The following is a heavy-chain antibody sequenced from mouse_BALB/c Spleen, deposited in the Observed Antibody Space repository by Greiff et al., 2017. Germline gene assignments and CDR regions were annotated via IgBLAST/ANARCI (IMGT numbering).Heavy chain of an antibody. V-gene: IGHV4-1*02. D-gene: IGHD1-1*01. CDR2: INPDSSTI. CDR3: ARPGYYYGSSYVEDAMDY. CDR1: GFDFSRYW. Sequence: EVKLLESGGGLVQPGGSLKLSCAASGFDFSRYWMSWVRQAPGKGLEWIGEINPDSSTINYTPSLKDKFIISRDNAKNTLYLQMSKVRSEDTALYYCARPGYYYGSSYVEDAMDYWGQGTSVTVSS. J-gene: IGHJ4*01.